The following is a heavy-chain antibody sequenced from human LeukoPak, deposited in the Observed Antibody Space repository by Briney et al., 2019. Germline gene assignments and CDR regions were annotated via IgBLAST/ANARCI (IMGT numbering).Heavy chain of an antibody. J-gene: IGHJ4*02. CDR2: IYYSGST. D-gene: IGHD5-24*01. Sequence: ASQTLSLTCTVSGGSISSGDYYWSWIRQPPGKGLEWIGSIYYSGSTYYNPSLKSRVTISVDTSKNQFSLKLSSVTAADTAVYYCARQDPGYTDRAIGYWGQGTLVTVSS. V-gene: IGHV4-39*01. CDR1: GGSISSGDYY. CDR3: ARQDPGYTDRAIGY.